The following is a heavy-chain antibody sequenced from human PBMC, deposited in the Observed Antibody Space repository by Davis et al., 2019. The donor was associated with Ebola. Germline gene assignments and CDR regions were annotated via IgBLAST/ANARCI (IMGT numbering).Heavy chain of an antibody. V-gene: IGHV3-30*18. CDR1: GFTFSRSG. CDR3: VKGEMASPGDY. D-gene: IGHD5-24*01. Sequence: GESLKISCVGSGFTFSRSGMHWVRQAPGKGLEWVAIISYAGSNKYYADSVKGRFPISRDNSKNTLYLQMSSLRNNDTAVYSCVKGEMASPGDYWGQGTLVSVSS. CDR2: ISYAGSNK. J-gene: IGHJ4*02.